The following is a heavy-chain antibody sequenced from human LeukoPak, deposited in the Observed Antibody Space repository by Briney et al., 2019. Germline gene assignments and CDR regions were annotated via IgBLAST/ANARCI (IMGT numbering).Heavy chain of an antibody. D-gene: IGHD2-15*01. CDR3: ARELTDRSGGSCLVP. V-gene: IGHV3-30*04. CDR2: ISYDGSNK. Sequence: GGSLRLSCAASGFTFSSYAMHWVRQAPGKGLEWVAVISYDGSNKYYADSVKGRFTISRDNAKNSLYLQMNSLRAEDTAVYYCARELTDRSGGSCLVPWGQGTLVTVSS. J-gene: IGHJ4*02. CDR1: GFTFSSYA.